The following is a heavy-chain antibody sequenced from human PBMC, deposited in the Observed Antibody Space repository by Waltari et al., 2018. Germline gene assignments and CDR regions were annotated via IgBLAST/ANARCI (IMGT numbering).Heavy chain of an antibody. CDR1: GFTFSSYG. Sequence: QVQLVESGGGVVQPGRSLRLSCAASGFTFSSYGMHWVRQAPGQGLEGGAVIWYDRSNKYYADSVKGRFTISRENSKNTLYLQMNSLRAEDTAVYYCARDSQYYDILIDLEPPMGSAFDIWGQGTMVTVSS. D-gene: IGHD3-9*01. CDR3: ARDSQYYDILIDLEPPMGSAFDI. J-gene: IGHJ3*02. CDR2: IWYDRSNK. V-gene: IGHV3-33*01.